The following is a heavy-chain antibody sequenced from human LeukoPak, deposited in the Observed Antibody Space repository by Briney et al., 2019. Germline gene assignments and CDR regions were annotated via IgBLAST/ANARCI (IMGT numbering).Heavy chain of an antibody. J-gene: IGHJ6*02. CDR3: AREVVESVPAAMGGDGMDV. CDR2: ISYDGSNK. CDR1: GFTFSSYA. V-gene: IGHV3-30-3*01. D-gene: IGHD2-2*01. Sequence: PGRSLRLSCAASGFTFSSYAMHWVRQAPGKGLEWVAVISYDGSNKYYADSVKGRFTISRDNSKNTLYLQMNSLRAEDTAVYYCAREVVESVPAAMGGDGMDVWGQGTTVTVSS.